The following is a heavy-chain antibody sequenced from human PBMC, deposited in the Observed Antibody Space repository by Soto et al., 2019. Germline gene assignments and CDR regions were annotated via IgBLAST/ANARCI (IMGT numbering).Heavy chain of an antibody. J-gene: IGHJ4*02. Sequence: SVKVSCKASGGTFSSYAISWVRQAPGQGLEWMGGIIPIFGTANYAQKFQGRVTITRDTSASTAYMELSSLRSEDTAVYYCARVRVGYCSSTSCYYYYFDYWGQGTLVTVSS. CDR1: GGTFSSYA. CDR3: ARVRVGYCSSTSCYYYYFDY. CDR2: IIPIFGTA. V-gene: IGHV1-69*05. D-gene: IGHD2-2*01.